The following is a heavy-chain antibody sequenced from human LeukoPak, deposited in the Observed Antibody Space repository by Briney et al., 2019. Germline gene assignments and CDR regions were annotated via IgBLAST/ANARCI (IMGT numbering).Heavy chain of an antibody. D-gene: IGHD5-18*01. CDR1: GFTFSSYE. V-gene: IGHV3-48*03. Sequence: PGGSLRLSCAASGFTFSSYEMNWVRQAPGKGLGWVSYISSSGSTIYYADSVKGRFTISRDNAKNSLYLQMNSLRAEDTAVYYCARVGIQLWLQDYYYGMDVWGKGTTVTVSS. CDR2: ISSSGSTI. J-gene: IGHJ6*04. CDR3: ARVGIQLWLQDYYYGMDV.